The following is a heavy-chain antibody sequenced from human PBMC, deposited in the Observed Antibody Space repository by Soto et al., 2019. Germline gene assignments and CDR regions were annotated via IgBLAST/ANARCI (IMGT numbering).Heavy chain of an antibody. CDR2: IYYSGST. V-gene: IGHV4-31*03. J-gene: IGHJ4*02. CDR3: ARDRPGSLGEAFDY. CDR1: GGSISSGGYY. Sequence: PSETLSLTCTVSGGSISSGGYYWSWIRQHPGKGLEWIGYIYYSGSTYYNPSLKSRVTISVDTSKNQFSLKLSSVTAADTAVYYCARDRPGSLGEAFDYWGQGTLVTVSS. D-gene: IGHD2-15*01.